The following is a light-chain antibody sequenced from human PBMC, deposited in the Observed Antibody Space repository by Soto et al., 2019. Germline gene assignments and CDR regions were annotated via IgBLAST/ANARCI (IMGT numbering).Light chain of an antibody. Sequence: EIVLTQSPGTLSLSPGERATLSCRSSQSVSSTYLAWYQQKPGQAPRLLIYAASSRATGIPDRFSGSGSGTDFTLTISRLEPDDFAVYYCEPYGSSPQTFGQGTKVEIE. CDR1: QSVSSTY. V-gene: IGKV3-20*01. J-gene: IGKJ1*01. CDR3: EPYGSSPQT. CDR2: AAS.